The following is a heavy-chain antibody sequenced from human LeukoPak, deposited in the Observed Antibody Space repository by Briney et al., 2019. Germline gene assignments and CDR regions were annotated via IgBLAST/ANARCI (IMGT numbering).Heavy chain of an antibody. D-gene: IGHD2-2*01. CDR2: INPNSGGT. V-gene: IGHV1-2*02. J-gene: IGHJ5*02. CDR3: ARDRYCSSTSCYAGNWFDP. CDR1: GYTFTGNY. Sequence: ASVKVSCKASGYTFTGNYMHWVRQAPGQGLEWMGWINPNSGGTNYAQKFQGRVTMTRDTSISTAYMELSRLRSDDTAVYYCARDRYCSSTSCYAGNWFDPWGQGTLVTVSS.